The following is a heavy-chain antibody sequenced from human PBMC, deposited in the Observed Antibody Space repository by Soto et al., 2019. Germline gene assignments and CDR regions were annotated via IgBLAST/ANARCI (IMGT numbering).Heavy chain of an antibody. CDR3: TTDRKYQLLSSIYYYYYGMDV. J-gene: IGHJ6*02. CDR1: GFTFSNAW. V-gene: IGHV3-15*01. D-gene: IGHD2-2*01. Sequence: PGGSLRLSCAASGFTFSNAWMSWVHQAPGKGLEWVGRIKSKTDGGTTDYAAPVKGRFTISRDDSKNTLYLQMNSLKTEDTAVYYCTTDRKYQLLSSIYYYYYGMDVWGQGTTVTVSS. CDR2: IKSKTDGGTT.